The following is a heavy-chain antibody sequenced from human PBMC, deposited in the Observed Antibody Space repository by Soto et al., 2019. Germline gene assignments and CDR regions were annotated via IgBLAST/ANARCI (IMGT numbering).Heavy chain of an antibody. V-gene: IGHV4-34*01. CDR1: GGSFSGYY. D-gene: IGHD6-6*01. Sequence: SETLSLTCAVYGGSFSGYYWSWIRQPPGKGLEWIGEINHSGSTNYNPSLKSRVTISVDTFKNQFSLKLSSVTAADTAVYYCARGGIAARAPFDYWGQGTLVTVSS. J-gene: IGHJ4*02. CDR2: INHSGST. CDR3: ARGGIAARAPFDY.